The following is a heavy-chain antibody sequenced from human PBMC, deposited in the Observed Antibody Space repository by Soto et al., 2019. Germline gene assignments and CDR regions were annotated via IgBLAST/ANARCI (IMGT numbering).Heavy chain of an antibody. CDR3: AKDRLRYFDWSPQDV. CDR2: ISYDGSNK. V-gene: IGHV3-30*18. Sequence: PGGSLRLSCAASGFTFSSYGMHWVRQAPGKGLEWVAVISYDGSNKYYADSVKGRFTISRDNSKNTLCLQMNSLRAEDTAVYYCAKDRLRYFDWSPQDVWGQGTTVTVSS. D-gene: IGHD3-9*01. J-gene: IGHJ6*02. CDR1: GFTFSSYG.